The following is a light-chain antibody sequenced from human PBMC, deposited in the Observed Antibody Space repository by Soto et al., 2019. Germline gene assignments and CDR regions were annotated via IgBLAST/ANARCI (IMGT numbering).Light chain of an antibody. V-gene: IGKV1-33*01. J-gene: IGKJ3*01. CDR3: QQYEGLPFT. CDR2: DAS. CDR1: QDITKY. Sequence: DIQMTQSPSPLSASVGDRVTITCQASQDITKYLNWYQQKPGKAPKLLIYDASNLQTGVPSRFSGSGSGTDFTFTISSLQPEDVATYSCQQYEGLPFTFGPGTKVDIK.